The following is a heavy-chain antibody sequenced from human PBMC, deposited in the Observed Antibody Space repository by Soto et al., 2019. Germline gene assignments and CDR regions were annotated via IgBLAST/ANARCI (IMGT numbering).Heavy chain of an antibody. J-gene: IGHJ6*02. D-gene: IGHD6-25*01. V-gene: IGHV4-34*01. CDR1: GGSFSGYY. CDR2: INHRGST. Sequence: TSETLSLTCAVYGGSFSGYYWSWIRQPPGKGLEWIGEINHRGSTNYNPSLKRRVTISVDTSKNQFSLKLNSVTAADTAVYYCARGSRVKIPAASGRDYYYHGLDVWGQGTAVTVS. CDR3: ARGSRVKIPAASGRDYYYHGLDV.